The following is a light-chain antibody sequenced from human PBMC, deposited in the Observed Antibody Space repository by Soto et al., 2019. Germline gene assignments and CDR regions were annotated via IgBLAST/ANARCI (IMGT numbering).Light chain of an antibody. CDR3: SSYTSSSALDYV. J-gene: IGLJ1*01. CDR1: SSDVGGYNS. Sequence: QSALTQPASVSGSPGQSITISCTGTSSDVGGYNSVSWYQQHPGKGPKLMIYEVSNRPSGVSNRFSGSKSGNTAPLTISGLQAEDEADYYCSSYTSSSALDYVFGTGTKLTVL. V-gene: IGLV2-14*01. CDR2: EVS.